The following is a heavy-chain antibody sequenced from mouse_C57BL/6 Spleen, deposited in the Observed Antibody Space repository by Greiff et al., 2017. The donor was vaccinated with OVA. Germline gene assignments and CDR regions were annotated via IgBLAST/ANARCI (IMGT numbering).Heavy chain of an antibody. D-gene: IGHD2-14*01. J-gene: IGHJ2*01. Sequence: QVQLQQSGAELVRPGASVTLSCKASGYTFTDYEMHWVKQTPVHGLEWIGAIDPETGGTAYNQKFKAKAILTADKSSSTAYMELRSLTSEDSAVYYCTRPFRYYFDYWGLGTTLTVSS. V-gene: IGHV1-15*01. CDR2: IDPETGGT. CDR1: GYTFTDYE. CDR3: TRPFRYYFDY.